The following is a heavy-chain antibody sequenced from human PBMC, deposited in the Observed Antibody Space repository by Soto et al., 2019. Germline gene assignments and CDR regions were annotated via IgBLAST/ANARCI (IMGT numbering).Heavy chain of an antibody. D-gene: IGHD6-13*01. J-gene: IGHJ6*02. CDR2: ISAYNGNT. CDR3: ARDLSSSWYRNYYYGMDV. V-gene: IGHV1-18*04. Sequence: RASVKVSCKASGYTFTSYGISWVRQAPGQGLEWMGWISAYNGNTNYAQKLQGRVTMTTDTSTSTAYMELRSLRSDDTAVYYCARDLSSSWYRNYYYGMDVWGQGTTVTVSS. CDR1: GYTFTSYG.